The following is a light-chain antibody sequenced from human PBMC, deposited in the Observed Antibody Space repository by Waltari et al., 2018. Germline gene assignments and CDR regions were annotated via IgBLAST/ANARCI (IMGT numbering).Light chain of an antibody. CDR3: QQLNSYQWT. CDR2: AAS. J-gene: IGKJ1*01. Sequence: IQLTQSPSSLSASVGDRVTLTCRVSQGINNYLGWYQQKPGKAPKRLIYAASPLQSGVPSRFSGSGSGTEFTLTISSLQPEDFATYYCQQLNSYQWTFGQGTKVEIK. V-gene: IGKV1-9*01. CDR1: QGINNY.